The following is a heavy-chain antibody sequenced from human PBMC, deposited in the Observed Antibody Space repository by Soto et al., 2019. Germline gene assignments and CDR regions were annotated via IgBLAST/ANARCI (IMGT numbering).Heavy chain of an antibody. CDR3: ATFIAARPRADY. CDR2: ISYSGDDT. V-gene: IGHV3-23*01. Sequence: PGGSLRLSCAASGFSFPIYAMSWVRQAPGKGLEWVSTISYSGDDTYYADSVKGRFTISRDNSKNTLYLQMNSLRADDTATYYCATFIAARPRADYWGQGTLVTVSS. D-gene: IGHD6-25*01. J-gene: IGHJ4*02. CDR1: GFSFPIYA.